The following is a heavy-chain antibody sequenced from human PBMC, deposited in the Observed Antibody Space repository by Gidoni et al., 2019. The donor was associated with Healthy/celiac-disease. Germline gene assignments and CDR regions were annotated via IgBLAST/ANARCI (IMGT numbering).Heavy chain of an antibody. CDR3: ARERGPYGMDV. D-gene: IGHD6-25*01. V-gene: IGHV3-33*01. CDR2: IWYDGSNK. Sequence: QVQLVESGGGVVQPGRSLRLPCAASGFTFSSYGMHWVRQAPGKGLEWVAVIWYDGSNKYYADSVKGRFTISRDNSKNTLYLQMNSLRAEDTAVYYCARERGPYGMDVWGQGTTVTVSS. CDR1: GFTFSSYG. J-gene: IGHJ6*02.